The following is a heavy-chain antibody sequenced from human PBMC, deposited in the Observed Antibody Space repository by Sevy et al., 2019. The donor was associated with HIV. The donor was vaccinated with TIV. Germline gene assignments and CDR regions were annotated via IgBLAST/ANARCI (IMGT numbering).Heavy chain of an antibody. V-gene: IGHV3-23*01. J-gene: IGHJ3*01. CDR1: GFSFSGYV. CDR3: AKVTLWELLAAHDAFDV. Sequence: GGSLRLSCAASGFSFSGYVMNWVRQAPGKGLEWVSSISGRDSSTYYVDSVRGRFIISRDNSENTLYLQMNGLRAEDTAVYYCAKVTLWELLAAHDAFDVWGQGTMVTVSS. CDR2: ISGRDSST. D-gene: IGHD1-26*01.